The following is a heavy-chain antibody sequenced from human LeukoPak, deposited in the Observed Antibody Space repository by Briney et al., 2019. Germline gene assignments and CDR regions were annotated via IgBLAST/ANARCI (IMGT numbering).Heavy chain of an antibody. CDR1: GGSISSYY. CDR3: ARDYCSGGSCSDAFDI. V-gene: IGHV4-59*12. D-gene: IGHD2-15*01. CDR2: IYYSGST. Sequence: PSETLSLTCTVSGGSISSYYWSWIRQPPGKGLEWIGYIYYSGSTNYNPSLKSRVTISVDTSKNQFSLKLSSVTAADTAVYYCARDYCSGGSCSDAFDIWGQGTMATVSS. J-gene: IGHJ3*02.